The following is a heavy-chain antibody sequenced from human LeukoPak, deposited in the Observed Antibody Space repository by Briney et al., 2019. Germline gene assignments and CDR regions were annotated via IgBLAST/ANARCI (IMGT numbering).Heavy chain of an antibody. J-gene: IGHJ6*03. D-gene: IGHD5-12*01. CDR3: ARDGGYSGYEYYYYYYMDV. Sequence: SETLSLTCTVSGGSISSYYWSWIRQPAGKGLEWIGRIYTSGSTNYNPSLKSRVTTSVDTSKNQFSLKLSSVTAADTAVYYCARDGGYSGYEYYYYYYMDVWGKGTTVTVSS. V-gene: IGHV4-4*07. CDR2: IYTSGST. CDR1: GGSISSYY.